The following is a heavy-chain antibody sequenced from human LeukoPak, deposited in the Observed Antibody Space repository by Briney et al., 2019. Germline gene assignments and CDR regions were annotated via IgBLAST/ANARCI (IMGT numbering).Heavy chain of an antibody. J-gene: IGHJ4*02. D-gene: IGHD5-24*01. CDR1: GFSLRTAGMC. Sequence: SGPALVEPTQTVILTFTVSGFSLRTAGMCVSWIRQPPGKALEWLARIDWDHDTYYSTSLKTRLTISKDTSKNQVVLTMTNMDPVDTATYYCARNQDDYNDDDYWGQGTLVTVSS. CDR2: IDWDHDT. CDR3: ARNQDDYNDDDY. V-gene: IGHV2-70*11.